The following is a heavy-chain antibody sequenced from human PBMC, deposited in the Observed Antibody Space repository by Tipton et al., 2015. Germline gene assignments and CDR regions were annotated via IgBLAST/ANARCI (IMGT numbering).Heavy chain of an antibody. CDR3: ARDLEHGMDV. Sequence: LRLSCTVSGGSFSDYYWSWIRQSPGEGLEWIGYIYYSGSTNYNPSLRSRVAMSIDRFKNQFSLKLSSVTAADTAVYYCARDLEHGMDVWGQGTTVTVSS. CDR2: IYYSGST. J-gene: IGHJ6*02. V-gene: IGHV4-4*08. D-gene: IGHD5-24*01. CDR1: GGSFSDYY.